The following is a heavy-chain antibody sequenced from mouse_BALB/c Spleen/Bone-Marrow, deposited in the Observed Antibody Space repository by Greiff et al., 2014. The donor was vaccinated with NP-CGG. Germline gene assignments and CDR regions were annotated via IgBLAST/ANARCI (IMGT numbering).Heavy chain of an antibody. D-gene: IGHD1-1*01. Sequence: VQLQQSGPELVKPGASMKISCKASGYSFTGYTMNWVKQSHEKNLEWIGLINPYNGGTSYNQKFKGKATLTVDKSSSTAYMELLSLTSEDSAVYYCARDYYGSSYGFAYWGQGTLVTVSA. V-gene: IGHV1-18*01. CDR2: INPYNGGT. CDR1: GYSFTGYT. CDR3: ARDYYGSSYGFAY. J-gene: IGHJ3*01.